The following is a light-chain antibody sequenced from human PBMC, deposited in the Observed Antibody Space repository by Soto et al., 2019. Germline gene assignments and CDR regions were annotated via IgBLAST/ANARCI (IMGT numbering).Light chain of an antibody. CDR3: HQYSSSPE. V-gene: IGKV1-5*03. CDR1: QSISSW. J-gene: IGKJ1*01. Sequence: DIQMTQSPSTLSASVGDRVTITCRASQSISSWLAWYQQKPGKAPKLLIYKASSLESGLPSRFSGSGSGTEFALTISSLQPDDFAAYYCHQYSSSPEFGQGTKVVVK. CDR2: KAS.